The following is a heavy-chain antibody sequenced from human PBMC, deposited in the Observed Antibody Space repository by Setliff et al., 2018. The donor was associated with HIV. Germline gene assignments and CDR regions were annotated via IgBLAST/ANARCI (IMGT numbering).Heavy chain of an antibody. CDR1: GDTFTTYD. D-gene: IGHD2-8*02. V-gene: IGHV1-8*03. Sequence: AASVKVSCKASGDTFTTYDINWVRQATGQGPEWIGWMNTNSGNTGYAQKLQGRVTITTDTSTSTAYMELRSLRSDDTALYYCARKPTGGPSDYWGQGTLVTVSS. CDR2: MNTNSGNT. J-gene: IGHJ4*02. CDR3: ARKPTGGPSDY.